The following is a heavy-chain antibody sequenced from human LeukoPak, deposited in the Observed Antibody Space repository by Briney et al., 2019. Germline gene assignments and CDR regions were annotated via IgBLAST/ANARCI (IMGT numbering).Heavy chain of an antibody. CDR1: GFTFSDYS. Sequence: GGSLRLSCAASGFTFSDYSFNWVRQAPGKGLEWVSSISSSSSYKYYADSLKGRFTISRDNAKNSLYLQVNSLRAEDTAVYYCAKINDIDNSYHLDFWGHGTLVTVSS. V-gene: IGHV3-21*01. CDR3: AKINDIDNSYHLDF. CDR2: ISSSSSYK. J-gene: IGHJ4*01. D-gene: IGHD2-15*01.